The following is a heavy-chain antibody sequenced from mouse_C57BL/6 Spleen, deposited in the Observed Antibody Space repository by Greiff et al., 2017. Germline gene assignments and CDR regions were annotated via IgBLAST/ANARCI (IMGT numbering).Heavy chain of an antibody. Sequence: EVQVVESGGGLVKPGGSLKLSCAASGFTFSDYGMHWVRQAPEKGLEWVAYISSGSSTIYYADTVKGRFTISRDNAKNTLFLQMTSLRAEDTAMYYCARTGPYAMDDWGQGTSVTVSS. CDR1: GFTFSDYG. D-gene: IGHD4-1*01. J-gene: IGHJ4*01. V-gene: IGHV5-17*01. CDR2: ISSGSSTI. CDR3: ARTGPYAMDD.